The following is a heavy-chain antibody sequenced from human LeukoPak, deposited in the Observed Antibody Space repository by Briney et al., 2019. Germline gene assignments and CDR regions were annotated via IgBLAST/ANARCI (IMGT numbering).Heavy chain of an antibody. D-gene: IGHD2-2*03. CDR1: GYTFTCYY. J-gene: IGHJ4*02. Sequence: ASVKVSCKASGYTFTCYYMHWVRQAPGQGLEWMGWINPNSGGTNYAQKFQGRVTMTRDTSISTAYMELSRLRSDDTAVYYCARSDGYCSSASCSAGIDYWGQGTLVTVSS. CDR3: ARSDGYCSSASCSAGIDY. CDR2: INPNSGGT. V-gene: IGHV1-2*02.